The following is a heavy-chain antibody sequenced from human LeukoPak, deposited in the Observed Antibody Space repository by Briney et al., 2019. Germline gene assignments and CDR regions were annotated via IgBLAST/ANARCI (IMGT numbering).Heavy chain of an antibody. CDR2: IYYSGST. CDR3: ARYYYYYYMDV. V-gene: IGHV4-39*07. J-gene: IGHJ6*03. Sequence: SETLSLTCTVSGGSISSYYWGWIRQPPGKGLEWIGSIYYSGSTYYNPSLKSRVTISVDTSKNQFSLKLSSVTAADTAVYYCARYYYYYYMDVWGKGTTVTVSS. CDR1: GGSISSYY.